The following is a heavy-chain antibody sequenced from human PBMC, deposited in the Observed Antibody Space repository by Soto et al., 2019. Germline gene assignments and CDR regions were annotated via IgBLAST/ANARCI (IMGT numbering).Heavy chain of an antibody. CDR3: ARVAVGGWFGEFGPSVFDY. CDR1: GFTFSSYW. Sequence: GALRLSCAASGFTFSSYWISWVRQAPGKGLEWVANIKQDGSEKYYVDSVKGRFTISRDNAKNSLYLQMNSLRAEDTAVYYCARVAVGGWFGEFGPSVFDYWGQGTLVTVSS. CDR2: IKQDGSEK. V-gene: IGHV3-7*01. J-gene: IGHJ4*02. D-gene: IGHD3-10*01.